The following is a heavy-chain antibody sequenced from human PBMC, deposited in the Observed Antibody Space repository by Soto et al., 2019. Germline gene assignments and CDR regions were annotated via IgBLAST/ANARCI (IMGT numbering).Heavy chain of an antibody. CDR2: VKQDGSKT. CDR3: ESQRKYGEHDY. J-gene: IGHJ4*02. Sequence: GGSLRLSCETSGFSFSSYWMSWVRQAPGKGLEWLGNVKQDGSKTYYVDSVKGRFVISRDNTKNSVFLQMNSLTVDDTDVYFCESQRKYGEHDYWGRGTLVTVSS. V-gene: IGHV3-7*01. CDR1: GFSFSSYW. D-gene: IGHD4-17*01.